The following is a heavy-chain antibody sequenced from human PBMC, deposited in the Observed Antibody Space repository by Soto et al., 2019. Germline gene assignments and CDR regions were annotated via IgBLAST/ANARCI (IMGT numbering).Heavy chain of an antibody. CDR1: GGSFSGYY. V-gene: IGHV4-34*01. Sequence: QVQLQQWGAGLLKPSETLSLTCAVYGGSFSGYYWSWIRQPPGKGLEWIGEINHSGSTNYNPSLKSRVPISVDTSKNQFSLKLSSVTAADTAVYYCARGGEDSSSWYFLFTYSYFDYWGQGTLVTVSS. J-gene: IGHJ4*02. CDR2: INHSGST. D-gene: IGHD6-13*01. CDR3: ARGGEDSSSWYFLFTYSYFDY.